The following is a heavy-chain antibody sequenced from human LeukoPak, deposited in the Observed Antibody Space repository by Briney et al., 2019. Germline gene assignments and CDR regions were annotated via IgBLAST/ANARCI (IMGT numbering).Heavy chain of an antibody. CDR1: GYTLTELS. Sequence: GASVKVSCKVSGYTLTELSMHWVRQAHGRGLEWMGGFDPEDGETIYEQKFQGRVTMTEDTSTDTAYMELSSLRSEDTAVYYCATTVRPVVVISAFDIWGQGTMVTVSS. J-gene: IGHJ3*02. CDR3: ATTVRPVVVISAFDI. V-gene: IGHV1-24*01. CDR2: FDPEDGET. D-gene: IGHD3-22*01.